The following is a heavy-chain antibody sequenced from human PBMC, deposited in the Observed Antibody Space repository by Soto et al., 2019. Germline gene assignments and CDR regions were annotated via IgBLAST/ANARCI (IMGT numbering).Heavy chain of an antibody. CDR1: GGSISSGGYS. Sequence: ASETLSLTCAVSGGSISSGGYSWSWIRQPPGKGLEWIGYIYHSGSTNYNSALESRVTMSVDTSRNQFSLKLNSVTAADTAVYFCATGSRSSTSDAFDVWGQGTMVTVSS. V-gene: IGHV4-30-2*02. CDR2: IYHSGST. CDR3: ATGSRSSTSDAFDV. J-gene: IGHJ3*01. D-gene: IGHD2-15*01.